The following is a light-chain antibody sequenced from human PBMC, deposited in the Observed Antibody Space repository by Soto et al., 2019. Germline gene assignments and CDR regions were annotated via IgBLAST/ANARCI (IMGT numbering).Light chain of an antibody. J-gene: IGLJ3*02. CDR1: TSNVGRND. V-gene: IGLV1-44*01. Sequence: QAVLTQPPSASGTPGQSGTIACSGGTSNVGRNDVNWCKQCPGAAHRLLIQPHNQRPSGVTTRFSASKPGTSASLAISGRQSEDDADYSCGTCYDSLNAMLFGVGTTLTVL. CDR3: GTCYDSLNAML. CDR2: PHN.